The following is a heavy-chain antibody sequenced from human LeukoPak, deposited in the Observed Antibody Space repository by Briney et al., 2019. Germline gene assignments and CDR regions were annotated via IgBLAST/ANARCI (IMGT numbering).Heavy chain of an antibody. Sequence: SETLSLTCTVSGGSISSSSYYWVWIRQPPGKGLEWIGSIYYSGSTYYNPSLKSRVTISVDTSKNQFSLKLSSVTAADTAVYYCARHRTTVTRNYYYGMDVWGQGTTVTVSS. CDR1: GGSISSSSYY. J-gene: IGHJ6*02. V-gene: IGHV4-39*01. D-gene: IGHD4-17*01. CDR2: IYYSGST. CDR3: ARHRTTVTRNYYYGMDV.